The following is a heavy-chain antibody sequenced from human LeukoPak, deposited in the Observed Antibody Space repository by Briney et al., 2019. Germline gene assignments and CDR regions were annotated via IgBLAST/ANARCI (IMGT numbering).Heavy chain of an antibody. D-gene: IGHD3-10*01. Sequence: GGSLRLSCAASGFTFSSYNMNWVRQAPGKGLEWVSYISSSSSTIYYADSVKGRFTISRDNAKNSLYLQMNSLRAEDTAVYYCARGGLFAGSGLRLYDAFDIWGQGTMVTVSS. CDR2: ISSSSSTI. CDR3: ARGGLFAGSGLRLYDAFDI. J-gene: IGHJ3*02. CDR1: GFTFSSYN. V-gene: IGHV3-48*01.